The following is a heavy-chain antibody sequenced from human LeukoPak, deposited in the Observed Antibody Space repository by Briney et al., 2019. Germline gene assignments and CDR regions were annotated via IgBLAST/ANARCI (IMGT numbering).Heavy chain of an antibody. Sequence: GGSLRLSCAASGVTSNYMTWVRQAPGKGLEWVSVIYNGGTTYYADSVEGRFTISRDNSKSTLFVYLQMNSLRTDDTALYYCAGGGEAARSLAYWGQGALVTVSS. CDR2: IYNGGTT. CDR1: GVTSNY. V-gene: IGHV3-66*02. J-gene: IGHJ4*02. D-gene: IGHD6-6*01. CDR3: AGGGEAARSLAY.